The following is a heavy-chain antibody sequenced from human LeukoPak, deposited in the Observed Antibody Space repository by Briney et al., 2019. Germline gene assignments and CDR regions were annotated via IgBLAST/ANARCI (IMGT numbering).Heavy chain of an antibody. J-gene: IGHJ4*02. CDR1: GFTFSGYA. CDR2: ISGSGGST. CDR3: ARGRRGVIGPFDY. Sequence: GGSLRLSCAASGFTFSGYAMSWVRQAPGEGLEWVSAISGSGGSTYYADSVKGRFTISRDNSKNTLYLQMNSLRAEDTAVYYCARGRRGVIGPFDYWGQGTLVTVSS. D-gene: IGHD3-16*02. V-gene: IGHV3-23*01.